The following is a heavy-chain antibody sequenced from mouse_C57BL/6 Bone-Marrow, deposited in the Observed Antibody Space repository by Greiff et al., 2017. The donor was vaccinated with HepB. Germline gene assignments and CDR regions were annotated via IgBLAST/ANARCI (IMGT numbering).Heavy chain of an antibody. Sequence: DVKLQESGPELVKPGASVKMSCKASGYTFTDYNMHWVKQSHGKSLEWIGYINPNNGGTSYNQKFKGKATLTVNKSSSTAYMELRSLTSEDSAVYYCARWLRRWFAYWGQGTLVTVSA. V-gene: IGHV1-22*01. D-gene: IGHD2-2*01. J-gene: IGHJ3*01. CDR3: ARWLRRWFAY. CDR1: GYTFTDYN. CDR2: INPNNGGT.